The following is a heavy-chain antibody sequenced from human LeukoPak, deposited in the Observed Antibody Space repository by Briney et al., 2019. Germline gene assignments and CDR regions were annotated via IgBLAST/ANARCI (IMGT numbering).Heavy chain of an antibody. J-gene: IGHJ4*02. D-gene: IGHD3-10*01. CDR3: AKEKNKYGFNGLDY. V-gene: IGHV3-23*01. CDR1: GFTFSTYA. Sequence: GGSLRLSCAASGFTFSTYAMNWVRQAPGKGLEWITSITGNSDNTYYANSVKGRFTISRDNSKNTLYLQMSSLRAAETAVCYCAKEKNKYGFNGLDYWGQGTLVTVSS. CDR2: ITGNSDNT.